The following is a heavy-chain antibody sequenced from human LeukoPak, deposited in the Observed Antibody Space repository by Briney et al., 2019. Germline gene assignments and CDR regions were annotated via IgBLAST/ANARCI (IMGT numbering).Heavy chain of an antibody. CDR3: ARDSMMITFGGVIVNTHYFDY. V-gene: IGHV1-69*06. J-gene: IGHJ4*02. Sequence: GASVKVSCKASGGTFSRYAISWVGQAPGQGLEWMGGIIPIFGTANYAQKFQGRVTITADKSTSTAYMELSSLRSEDTAVYYCARDSMMITFGGVIVNTHYFDYWGQGTLVTVSS. CDR1: GGTFSRYA. D-gene: IGHD3-16*02. CDR2: IIPIFGTA.